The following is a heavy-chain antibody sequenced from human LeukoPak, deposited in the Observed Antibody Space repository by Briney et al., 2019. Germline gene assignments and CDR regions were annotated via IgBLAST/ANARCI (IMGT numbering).Heavy chain of an antibody. CDR3: AGDNAGSGSSDY. CDR1: GYTFTSYG. V-gene: IGHV1-18*01. CDR2: ISAYNGNT. J-gene: IGHJ4*02. D-gene: IGHD3-10*01. Sequence: ASVKVSCKASGYTFTSYGISWVRQAPGQGLEWMGWISAYNGNTNYAQKLQGRVTMTTDTSTSTAYMELRSLRSEDTAVYYCAGDNAGSGSSDYWGQGALVTVSS.